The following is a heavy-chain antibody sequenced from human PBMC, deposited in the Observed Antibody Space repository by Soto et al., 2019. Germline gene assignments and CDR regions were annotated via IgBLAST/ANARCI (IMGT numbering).Heavy chain of an antibody. CDR2: IYYSGST. J-gene: IGHJ6*02. V-gene: IGHV4-59*08. D-gene: IGHD3-22*01. CDR3: ARSFPYYYDSSGYDYYHYGMDV. Sequence: SETLSLTCTVSGGSISSYYWSWIRQPPGKRLEWIGYIYYSGSTNYNPSLKSRVTISVDTSKNQFSLKLSSVTAADTAVYYCARSFPYYYDSSGYDYYHYGMDVWGQGTTVTVSS. CDR1: GGSISSYY.